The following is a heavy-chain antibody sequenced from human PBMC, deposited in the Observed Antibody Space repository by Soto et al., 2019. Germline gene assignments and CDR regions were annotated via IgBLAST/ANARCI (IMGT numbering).Heavy chain of an antibody. Sequence: EVQLVESGGGLVQPGRSLRLSCAASGFTFDDYAMHWVRQAPGKGLEWVSGISWNSGSIGYADSVKGRFTISRDNAKNSLYLQMNRLRPEDTAFYYWAKDIGVATPWGWFAPWGQGTLVTVSS. J-gene: IGHJ5*02. CDR2: ISWNSGSI. CDR1: GFTFDDYA. D-gene: IGHD5-12*01. CDR3: AKDIGVATPWGWFAP. V-gene: IGHV3-9*01.